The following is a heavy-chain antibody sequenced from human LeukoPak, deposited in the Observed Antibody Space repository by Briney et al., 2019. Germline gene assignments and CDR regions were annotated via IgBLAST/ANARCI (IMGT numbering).Heavy chain of an antibody. V-gene: IGHV1-69*04. J-gene: IGHJ6*02. CDR2: IIPILGIA. Sequence: SVKVSCKASGGTFSSYAISWVRQAPGQGLEWMGRIIPILGIANYAQKFQGRVTITADKSTSTAYMELSSLRSEDTAVYYCARRDGSVTRGYYGMDVWGQGTTVTVSS. D-gene: IGHD5-24*01. CDR1: GGTFSSYA. CDR3: ARRDGSVTRGYYGMDV.